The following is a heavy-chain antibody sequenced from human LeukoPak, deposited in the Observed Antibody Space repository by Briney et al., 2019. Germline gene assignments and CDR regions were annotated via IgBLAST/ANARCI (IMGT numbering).Heavy chain of an antibody. CDR2: ISYDGSNK. V-gene: IGHV3-30-3*02. Sequence: GGSLRLSCAASGFTFSSYAMHWVRQAPGKGLEWVAVISYDGSNKYYADSVKGRFTISRDNSKNTLYLQMNSLRAEDTAVYYCAKDHYSNWGQGTLVTVSS. CDR3: AKDHYSN. CDR1: GFTFSSYA. J-gene: IGHJ4*02. D-gene: IGHD6-13*01.